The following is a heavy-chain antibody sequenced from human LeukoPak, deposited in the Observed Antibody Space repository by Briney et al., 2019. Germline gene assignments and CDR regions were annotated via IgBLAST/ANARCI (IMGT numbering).Heavy chain of an antibody. CDR1: AGFISSGDYY. V-gene: IGHV4-30-4*02. J-gene: IGHJ3*02. CDR2: IYYSGST. Sequence: SETLSLTCTVSAGFISSGDYYWSWIRQPPGKGLEWIGYIYYSGSTYYNPSLKSRVTISVDTSKNQFSLKLSSVTAADTAVYYCASSRRYYYDSGGYYAFDIWDQGTMVTVSS. CDR3: ASSRRYYYDSGGYYAFDI. D-gene: IGHD3-22*01.